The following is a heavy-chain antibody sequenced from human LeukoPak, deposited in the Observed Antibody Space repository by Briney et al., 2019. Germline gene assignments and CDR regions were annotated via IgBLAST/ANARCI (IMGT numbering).Heavy chain of an antibody. CDR2: ISSSGSTI. CDR3: ARGAPRVLPSTYYFDY. J-gene: IGHJ4*02. CDR1: GFTFSDYY. Sequence: PGGSLRLSCAASGFTFSDYYMSWIRQAPGKGLEWVSYISSSGSTIYYADSVKGRFTISRDNAKNSLYLQMNSLRAEDTAVYYCARGAPRVLPSTYYFDYWGQGTLVTVSS. V-gene: IGHV3-11*01. D-gene: IGHD2/OR15-2a*01.